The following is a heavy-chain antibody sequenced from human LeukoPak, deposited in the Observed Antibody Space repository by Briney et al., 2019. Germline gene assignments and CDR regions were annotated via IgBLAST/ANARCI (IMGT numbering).Heavy chain of an antibody. CDR3: AREGNRGIAAAGTCFDY. CDR2: ISYDGSNK. J-gene: IGHJ4*02. Sequence: PGGSLRLSCAASGFTFSSYAMHWVRQAPGKGLGWVAVISYDGSNKYYADSVKGRFTISRDNSKNTLYLQMNSLRAEDTAVYYCAREGNRGIAAAGTCFDYWGQGTLVTVSS. D-gene: IGHD6-13*01. V-gene: IGHV3-30-3*01. CDR1: GFTFSSYA.